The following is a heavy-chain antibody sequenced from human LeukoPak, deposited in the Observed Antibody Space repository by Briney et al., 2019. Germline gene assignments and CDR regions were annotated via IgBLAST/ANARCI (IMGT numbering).Heavy chain of an antibody. CDR3: ARALFNYDSSGLTY. CDR2: IWYDGSNK. V-gene: IGHV3-33*01. CDR1: GFTFSSYG. Sequence: GRSLRLSCAASGFTFSSYGMHWVRQAPDKGLEWVALIWYDGSNKYYADSVKGRFTISRDNSKNTLYLQMNSLRAEDTAVYYCARALFNYDSSGLTYWGQGTLVTVSS. J-gene: IGHJ4*02. D-gene: IGHD3-22*01.